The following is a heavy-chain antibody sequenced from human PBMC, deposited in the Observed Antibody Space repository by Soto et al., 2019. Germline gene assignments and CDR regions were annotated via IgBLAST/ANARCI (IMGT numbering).Heavy chain of an antibody. CDR1: GFTFSSYA. CDR3: ARDQSSVDIVATITYYYYYYGMDV. V-gene: IGHV3-30-3*01. Sequence: GSLRLSCAASGFTFSSYAMHWVRQAPGKGLEWVAVISYDGSNKYYADSVKGRFTISRDNSKNTLYLQMNSLRAEDTAVYYCARDQSSVDIVATITYYYYYYGMDVWGQGTTVTVSS. J-gene: IGHJ6*02. CDR2: ISYDGSNK. D-gene: IGHD5-12*01.